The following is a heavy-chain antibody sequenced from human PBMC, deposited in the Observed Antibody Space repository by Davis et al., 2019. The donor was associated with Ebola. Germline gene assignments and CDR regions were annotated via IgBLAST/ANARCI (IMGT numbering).Heavy chain of an antibody. V-gene: IGHV5-51*01. CDR2: IFPGDSDT. J-gene: IGHJ4*02. D-gene: IGHD5-12*01. CDR1: GYSFTSNW. Sequence: GESLKISCKGSGYSFTSNWIAWVRQMPGKGLEWMGIIFPGDSDTRYSPSFQGQVSISVDNSISMAYLQWSSLKASDTAMYYCARHRPMSLGYRYFDFWGQGTLVTVSS. CDR3: ARHRPMSLGYRYFDF.